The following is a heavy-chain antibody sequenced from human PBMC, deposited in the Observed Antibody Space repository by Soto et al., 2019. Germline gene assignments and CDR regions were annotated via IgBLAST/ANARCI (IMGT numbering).Heavy chain of an antibody. CDR3: TQNPANWGDFYY. CDR2: MNPNSGNT. V-gene: IGHV1-8*01. Sequence: QVQLVQSGAEVKKPGASVKVSCKASGYTFTSYDINWVRQATGQGLEWMGWMNPNSGNTGYAQKFQGRVSMTRDTSISTAYMELSSLRSEDTAVYYRTQNPANWGDFYYWGQGTLVTVSS. J-gene: IGHJ4*02. CDR1: GYTFTSYD. D-gene: IGHD7-27*01.